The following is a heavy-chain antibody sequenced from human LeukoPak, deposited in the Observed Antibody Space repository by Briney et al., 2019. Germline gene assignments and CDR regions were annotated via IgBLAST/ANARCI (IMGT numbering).Heavy chain of an antibody. CDR2: IKEDGSVM. D-gene: IGHD6-19*01. CDR3: ARDLWGSYSTGSYLDY. CDR1: GFPFTNYW. Sequence: PGGSLRLSCAVSGFPFTNYWMSWVRQARGKGLERVANIKEDGSVMYYVDSLKGRFTISRDSAQNSLYLQMNSLRVEDTAVYFCARDLWGSYSTGSYLDYWGQGALVTVSS. J-gene: IGHJ4*02. V-gene: IGHV3-7*01.